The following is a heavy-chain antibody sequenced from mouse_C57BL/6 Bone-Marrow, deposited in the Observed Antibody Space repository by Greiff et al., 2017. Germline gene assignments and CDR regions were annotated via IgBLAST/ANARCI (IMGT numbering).Heavy chain of an antibody. Sequence: EVKLVESGGGLVKPGGSLKLSCAASGFTFSDYGMHWVRQAPEKGLEWVAYISSGSSTTYYADTVKGRFTISRDNAKNTLCLQMTSLRSEDTAVYYCARQGYDNFYSFDYWGQGTTLTVSA. J-gene: IGHJ2*01. CDR2: ISSGSSTT. CDR1: GFTFSDYG. V-gene: IGHV5-17*01. D-gene: IGHD2-10*02. CDR3: ARQGYDNFYSFDY.